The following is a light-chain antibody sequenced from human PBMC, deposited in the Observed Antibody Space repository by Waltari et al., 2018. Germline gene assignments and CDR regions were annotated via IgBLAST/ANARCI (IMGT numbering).Light chain of an antibody. CDR3: QQTSRTPYT. CDR1: QTIGNY. V-gene: IGKV1-39*01. CDR2: SVS. Sequence: DIQMTQSPSSLSASVGDRVTITCRTSQTIGNYLNWFQQKPGRAPKLLVHSVSSLQNGVPSRFTGGGSGTEFTLTIATLQPEDSAIYFCQQTSRTPYTFGQGTNVEIK. J-gene: IGKJ2*01.